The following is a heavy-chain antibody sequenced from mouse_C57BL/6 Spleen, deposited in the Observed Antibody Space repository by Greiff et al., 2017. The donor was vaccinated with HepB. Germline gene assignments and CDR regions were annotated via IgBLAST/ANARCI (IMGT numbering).Heavy chain of an antibody. V-gene: IGHV5-9-1*02. D-gene: IGHD1-1*01. J-gene: IGHJ4*01. Sequence: EVHLVESGEGLVKPGGSLKLSCAASGFTFSSYAMSWVRQTPEKRLEWVAYISSGGDYIYYADTVKGRFTISRDNARNTLYLQMSSLKSEDTAMYYCTRDAWYYGSSYAMDYWGQGTSVTVSS. CDR1: GFTFSSYA. CDR2: ISSGGDYI. CDR3: TRDAWYYGSSYAMDY.